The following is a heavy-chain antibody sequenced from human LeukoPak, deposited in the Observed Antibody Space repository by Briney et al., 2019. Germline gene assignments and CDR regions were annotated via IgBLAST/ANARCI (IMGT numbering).Heavy chain of an antibody. D-gene: IGHD3-22*01. CDR3: AGKYYYDSSGYPYYFDY. CDR2: ISSSGST. V-gene: IGHV4-61*02. J-gene: IGHJ4*02. Sequence: SETLSLTCTVSGDSISSGDYYWSWIRQPAGKGLEWIGRISSSGSTYYNPSLKSRVTISVDTSKNQFSLKLSSVTAADTAVYYCAGKYYYDSSGYPYYFDYWGQGTLVTVSS. CDR1: GDSISSGDYY.